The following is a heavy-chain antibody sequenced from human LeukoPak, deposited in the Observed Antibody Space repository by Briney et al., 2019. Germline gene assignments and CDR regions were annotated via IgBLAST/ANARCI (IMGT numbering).Heavy chain of an antibody. D-gene: IGHD4-17*01. V-gene: IGHV4-59*01. CDR3: ARALSYGDYSNWFDP. CDR1: GGSMNNYY. J-gene: IGHJ5*02. Sequence: PSETLSLTCTVSGGSMNNYYWSWIRQAPGKGLEWIGYISDSGSTNYNPSLKSRVTISVDTSKNQFSLKLSSVTAADTAVYYCARALSYGDYSNWFDPWGQGTLVTVSS. CDR2: ISDSGST.